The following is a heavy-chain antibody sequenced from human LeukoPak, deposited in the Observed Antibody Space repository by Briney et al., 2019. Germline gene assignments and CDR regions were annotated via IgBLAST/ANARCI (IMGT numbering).Heavy chain of an antibody. D-gene: IGHD2-21*02. V-gene: IGHV6-1*01. CDR3: ARGNRDFDS. CDR2: TYYRSKWSH. Sequence: SQTLSLTCAISGDRVSTNSAAWNWIRQSPSRGLEWLGRTYYRSKWSHDYAPSVQSRITINPDTSKNQFSLHLNSVTPEDTAVYYCARGNRDFDSWGQGTLVTVSS. J-gene: IGHJ5*01. CDR1: GDRVSTNSAA.